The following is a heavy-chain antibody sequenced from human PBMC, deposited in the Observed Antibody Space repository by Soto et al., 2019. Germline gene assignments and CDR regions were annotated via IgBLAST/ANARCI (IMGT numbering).Heavy chain of an antibody. CDR1: GGSISSGGYS. J-gene: IGHJ4*02. CDR3: ARGPPLGF. Sequence: QLQLQESGSGRVKPSQTLSLTCAVSGGSISSGGYSWSWIRQPPGKGLECIGYIYHSGSTYYNPSLKSRVTISVDRSKNQFSLKLSSVTAADTAVYYCARGPPLGFWGQGTLVTVSS. V-gene: IGHV4-30-2*01. CDR2: IYHSGST.